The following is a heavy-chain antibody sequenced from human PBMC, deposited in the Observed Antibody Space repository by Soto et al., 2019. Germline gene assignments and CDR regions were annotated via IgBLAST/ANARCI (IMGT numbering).Heavy chain of an antibody. CDR1: GYRFTSYW. J-gene: IGHJ5*02. Sequence: GESLKISCRTSGYRFTSYWIAWVRQMPGKGLEWMGIIFPSDSDTRYSPSFQGQVTISADRSASTVFLQWASLKASDTAVYFCARKDKSGYFNWFDPWGQGTLVTVSS. CDR3: ARKDKSGYFNWFDP. CDR2: IFPSDSDT. V-gene: IGHV5-51*01. D-gene: IGHD3-22*01.